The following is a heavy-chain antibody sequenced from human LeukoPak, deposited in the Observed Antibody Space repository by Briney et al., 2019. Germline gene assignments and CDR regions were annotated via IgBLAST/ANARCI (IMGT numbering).Heavy chain of an antibody. CDR3: AHRRTYCSGGSCYAEGFDY. CDR1: GFSLSASGVG. Sequence: SGPTLVKPTQTLTLTCTFSGFSLSASGVGVGWIRQPPGKALEWLALIYWDDDKRYSPSLKSRLTITKDTFKNQVVLTMTNMDPVDTATYYCAHRRTYCSGGSCYAEGFDYWGQGTLVTVSS. D-gene: IGHD2-15*01. CDR2: IYWDDDK. V-gene: IGHV2-5*02. J-gene: IGHJ4*02.